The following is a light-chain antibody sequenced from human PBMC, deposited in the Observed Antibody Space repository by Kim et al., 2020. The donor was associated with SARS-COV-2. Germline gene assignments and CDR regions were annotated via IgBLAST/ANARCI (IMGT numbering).Light chain of an antibody. CDR3: QQVKSYPLT. CDR2: AAS. J-gene: IGKJ4*01. Sequence: IQLTQSPSTLSASVGNRVTITCRASQAIDSYLAWYQQKPGNGPQLLIYAASTLQNGVPSRFSGSRSGTDFTLTISSVQPEDSATYFCQQVKSYPLTFGGGTKLEIK. CDR1: QAIDSY. V-gene: IGKV1-9*01.